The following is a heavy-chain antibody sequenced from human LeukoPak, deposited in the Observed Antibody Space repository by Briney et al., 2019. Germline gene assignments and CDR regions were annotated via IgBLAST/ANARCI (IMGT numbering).Heavy chain of an antibody. J-gene: IGHJ4*02. Sequence: PGRSLRLSCAASGFSFSTFGMHWVRQAPGKGLEWVAAISYDGNMKYYADSVKGRLTISRDNSKNTLYLEMNSLRAEDTAVYYCAKDLGSTWYPNFDSWGQGTLVSVSS. V-gene: IGHV3-30*18. CDR1: GFSFSTFG. CDR3: AKDLGSTWYPNFDS. D-gene: IGHD6-13*01. CDR2: ISYDGNMK.